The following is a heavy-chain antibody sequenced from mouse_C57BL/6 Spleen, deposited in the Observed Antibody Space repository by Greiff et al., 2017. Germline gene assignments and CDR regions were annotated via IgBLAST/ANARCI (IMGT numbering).Heavy chain of an antibody. Sequence: EVKLVESGGDLVKPGGSLKLSCAASGFPFSSYGMSWVRQTPDKRLEWVATISSGGSYTYYPDSVKGRFTISRDNAKNTLNLQMSSLKSEDTAVYYWARHEGGSSYPAWFAYWGQVTLVTVSA. CDR3: ARHEGGSSYPAWFAY. CDR2: ISSGGSYT. CDR1: GFPFSSYG. V-gene: IGHV5-6*01. J-gene: IGHJ3*01. D-gene: IGHD1-1*01.